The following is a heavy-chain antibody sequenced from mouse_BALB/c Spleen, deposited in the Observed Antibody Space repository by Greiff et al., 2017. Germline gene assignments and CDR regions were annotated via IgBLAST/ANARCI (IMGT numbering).Heavy chain of an antibody. J-gene: IGHJ4*01. CDR3: ASYYGYGAMDY. V-gene: IGHV5-6-5*01. CDR2: ISSGGST. CDR1: GFTFSSYA. Sequence: DVKLVESGGGLVKPGGSLKLSCAASGFTFSSYAMSWVRQTPEKRLEWVASISSGGSTYYPDSVKGRFTISRDNARNILYLQMSSLRSEDTAMYYCASYYGYGAMDYWGQGTSVTVSS. D-gene: IGHD1-2*01.